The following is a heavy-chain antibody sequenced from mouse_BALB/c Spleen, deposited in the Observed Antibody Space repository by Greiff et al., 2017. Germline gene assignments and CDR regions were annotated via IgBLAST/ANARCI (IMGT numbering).Heavy chain of an antibody. D-gene: IGHD3-2*01. V-gene: IGHV1S135*01. CDR1: GYSFTSYY. Sequence: VQLKQSGPELMKPGASVKISCKASGYSFTSYYMHWVKQSHAKSLEWIGYIDPFNGGTSYNQKFKGKATLTVDKSSSTAYMHLSSLTSEDSAVYYCARRQLGLPLYFDYWGQGTTLTVSS. J-gene: IGHJ2*01. CDR3: ARRQLGLPLYFDY. CDR2: IDPFNGGT.